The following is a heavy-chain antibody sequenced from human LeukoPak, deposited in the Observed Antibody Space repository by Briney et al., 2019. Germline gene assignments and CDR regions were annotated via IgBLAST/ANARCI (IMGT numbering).Heavy chain of an antibody. CDR2: IYSGTST. D-gene: IGHD3-10*01. CDR1: GFTVSSNY. Sequence: GGSLRLSCAASGFTVSSNYMNWVRQAPGKGLEWVSVIYSGTSTYYADSVKGRFTISRHNSKNTLYLQMNSLRDEDTAVYYCARENYYGSGNYGYCCNMDVWGQGTTVTVSS. J-gene: IGHJ6*02. CDR3: ARENYYGSGNYGYCCNMDV. V-gene: IGHV3-53*04.